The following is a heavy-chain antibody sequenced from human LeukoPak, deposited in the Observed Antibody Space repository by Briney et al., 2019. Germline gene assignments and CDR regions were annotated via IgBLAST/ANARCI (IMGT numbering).Heavy chain of an antibody. V-gene: IGHV4-39*01. CDR1: GGSISSSSDY. D-gene: IGHD2-8*01. Sequence: TETLSLTCNVSGGSISSSSDYWGSIRQPPGKGLEWIGSIYYSGSTYYNRSFKSRVTISVDTSKHQFSLKLSSVTAADTAVYYCARRPCSKGVCYTDHWGQGSLVTVSS. J-gene: IGHJ4*02. CDR3: ARRPCSKGVCYTDH. CDR2: IYYSGST.